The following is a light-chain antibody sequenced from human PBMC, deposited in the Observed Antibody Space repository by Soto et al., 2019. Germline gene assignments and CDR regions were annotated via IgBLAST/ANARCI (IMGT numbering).Light chain of an antibody. CDR2: NVS. J-gene: IGLJ1*01. Sequence: QSALTQPPSVSGSPGQSVTISCTGTSSDVGGYNYFSWYQQHPGKAPKLMIYNVSKRPSGVPDRFSGSKSGNTAALTISGVQAEDEADYYCCAYAGSNTGSDVFGAGTKVTVL. CDR3: CAYAGSNTGSDV. CDR1: SSDVGGYNY. V-gene: IGLV2-11*01.